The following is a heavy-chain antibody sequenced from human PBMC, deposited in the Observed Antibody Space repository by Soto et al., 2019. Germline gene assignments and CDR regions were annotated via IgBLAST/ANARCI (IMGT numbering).Heavy chain of an antibody. CDR3: ARGYLGSFDY. CDR2: IGSAGDT. J-gene: IGHJ4*02. Sequence: GGALRLSCAASAFTFSSYAVHWVRQPTGKGLEWVSVIGSAGDTYYPGSVKGRYTISRENAKNSLYLQMNSLRAEDTAVYYCARGYLGSFDYWGQGT. CDR1: AFTFSSYA. D-gene: IGHD7-27*01. V-gene: IGHV3-13*01.